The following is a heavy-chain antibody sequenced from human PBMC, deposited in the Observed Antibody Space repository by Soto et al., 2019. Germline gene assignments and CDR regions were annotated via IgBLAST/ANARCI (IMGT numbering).Heavy chain of an antibody. J-gene: IGHJ4*02. CDR3: AKTRESGIYFYFDS. CDR2: LSGSGATT. Sequence: VVSLRLSWAAFGFTFISAAVSWLRKDPGKGLEWVSTLSGSGATTDYADSVKGRFTISRDNSKNTLYLQMNSLRAEDTALYYCAKTRESGIYFYFDSWGQGALVTVSS. D-gene: IGHD1-26*01. CDR1: GFTFISAA. V-gene: IGHV3-23*01.